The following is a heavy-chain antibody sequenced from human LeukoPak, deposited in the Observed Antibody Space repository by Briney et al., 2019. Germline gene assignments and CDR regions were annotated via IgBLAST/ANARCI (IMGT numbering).Heavy chain of an antibody. CDR2: MKHDGIEK. D-gene: IGHD5-24*01. J-gene: IGHJ4*02. CDR1: GFSFGSYW. CDR3: AREGREGYNYPALDF. Sequence: PGGSLRLSCVASGFSFGSYWMAWVRQAPGKGLEWVANMKHDGIEKYHVDSVKGRFTISRDNTKKSLYLHMSSLRVEDTAVYYCAREGREGYNYPALDFWGQGILVTVSS. V-gene: IGHV3-7*05.